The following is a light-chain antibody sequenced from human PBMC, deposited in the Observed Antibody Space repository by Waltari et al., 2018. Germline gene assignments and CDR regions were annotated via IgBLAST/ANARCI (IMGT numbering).Light chain of an antibody. CDR1: QSVTNY. J-gene: IGKJ1*01. CDR3: QQRSNWPRA. Sequence: EIVLTQHPGTLSLSTGERANLSCRASQSVTNYLAWYQQKPGQAPRVLIYRASNRATGVPARFSRIGSETDFTLTSSSLEPEDFAVYYCQQRSNWPRAFGQGTKVEVK. V-gene: IGKV3-11*01. CDR2: RAS.